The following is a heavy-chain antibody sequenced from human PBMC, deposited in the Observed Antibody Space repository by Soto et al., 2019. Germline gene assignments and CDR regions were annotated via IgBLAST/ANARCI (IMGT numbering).Heavy chain of an antibody. J-gene: IGHJ6*02. Sequence: GGSLRLSCAASGLTFINAWMTWVRQATGKGLEWIGRIRSDGATDYAAPVKGRFIISRDNSKNTVYLHMNSLQTDDTALYYCTTEAIADGRWYYMGMDVWGQGTTVTVSS. V-gene: IGHV3-15*01. CDR1: GLTFINAW. CDR2: IRSDGAT. CDR3: TTEAIADGRWYYMGMDV. D-gene: IGHD6-13*01.